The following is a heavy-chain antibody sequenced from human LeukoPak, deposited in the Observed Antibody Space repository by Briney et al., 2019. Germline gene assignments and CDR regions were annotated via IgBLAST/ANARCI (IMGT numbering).Heavy chain of an antibody. J-gene: IGHJ6*03. CDR2: IYYSGST. CDR3: ARDARGTTGTTPWYYYYMDV. V-gene: IGHV4-59*12. CDR1: SGSINNYY. D-gene: IGHD1-1*01. Sequence: SETLSLTCSVSSGSINNYYWNWIRQPPGKGLEWIGYIYYSGSTNYNPSLKSRVSISLDTSKKQFSLKLSSVTAADTAVYYCARDARGTTGTTPWYYYYMDVWGKGTTVTISS.